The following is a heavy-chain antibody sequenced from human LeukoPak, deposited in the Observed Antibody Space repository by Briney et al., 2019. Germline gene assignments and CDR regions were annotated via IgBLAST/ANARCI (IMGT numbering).Heavy chain of an antibody. CDR2: ISSSGSTI. V-gene: IGHV3-48*03. Sequence: GGSLRLSCAASGFTFNTYAMSWVRQAPGKGLEWVSYISSSGSTIYYADSVKGRFTISRDNAKNSLYLQMNSLRAEDTAVYYCAELGITMIGGVWGKGTTVTISS. D-gene: IGHD3-10*02. J-gene: IGHJ6*04. CDR3: AELGITMIGGV. CDR1: GFTFNTYA.